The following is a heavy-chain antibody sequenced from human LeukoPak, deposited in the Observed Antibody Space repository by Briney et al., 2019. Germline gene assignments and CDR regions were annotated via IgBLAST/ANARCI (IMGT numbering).Heavy chain of an antibody. J-gene: IGHJ4*02. V-gene: IGHV3-23*01. D-gene: IGHD3-9*01. CDR2: ISGSGGST. CDR1: GFTFSSYA. CDR3: AKEKYYDILTGYSPFDY. Sequence: GGSLRLSCAASGFTFSSYAMSWVRQAPGKGLEWVSAISGSGGSTYYADSVKGRFTISSDNSKNTLYLQMNSLRAEDTAVYYCAKEKYYDILTGYSPFDYWGQGTLVTVSS.